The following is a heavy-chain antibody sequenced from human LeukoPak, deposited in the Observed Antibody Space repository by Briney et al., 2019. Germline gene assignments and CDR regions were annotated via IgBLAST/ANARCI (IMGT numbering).Heavy chain of an antibody. CDR3: ARGRNTWTFDY. CDR2: IWYDGSNK. D-gene: IGHD1-20*01. CDR1: GFTSNTYG. V-gene: IGHV3-33*01. J-gene: IGHJ4*02. Sequence: GGSLRLSCAASGFTSNTYGMHWVRQAPGKGLEWVAVIWYDGSNKYYADSVKGRFTISRDNSKNTLYLQVNSLRAEDTAVYYCARGRNTWTFDYWGQGTLVTVSS.